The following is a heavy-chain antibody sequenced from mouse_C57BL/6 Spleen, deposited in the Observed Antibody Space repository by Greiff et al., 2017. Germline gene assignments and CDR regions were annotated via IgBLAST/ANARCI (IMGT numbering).Heavy chain of an antibody. J-gene: IGHJ2*01. CDR2: INPGSGGT. Sequence: QVQLQQSGAELVRPGTSVKVSCKASGYAFTNYLIEWVKQRPGQGLEWIGVINPGSGGTNYNEKLKGKATLTADKSSSTAYMQLSSLTSEDSAVYFCARDYDGYPFDDWGQGTTLTVSS. CDR3: ARDYDGYPFDD. V-gene: IGHV1-54*01. D-gene: IGHD2-3*01. CDR1: GYAFTNYL.